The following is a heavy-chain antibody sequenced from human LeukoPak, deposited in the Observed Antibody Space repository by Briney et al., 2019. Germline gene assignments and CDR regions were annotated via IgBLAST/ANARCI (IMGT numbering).Heavy chain of an antibody. V-gene: IGHV4-39*01. Sequence: SETLSLTCTVSGGSISSSSYSWGWIRQPPGKGLEWIGSIYYSGSTYYNPSLKSRVTISVDTSKNQFSLKLSSVTAADTAVYYCARHNYVYDSSGYYPEYFDYWGQGTLVTVSS. CDR1: GGSISSSSYS. CDR2: IYYSGST. J-gene: IGHJ4*02. CDR3: ARHNYVYDSSGYYPEYFDY. D-gene: IGHD3-22*01.